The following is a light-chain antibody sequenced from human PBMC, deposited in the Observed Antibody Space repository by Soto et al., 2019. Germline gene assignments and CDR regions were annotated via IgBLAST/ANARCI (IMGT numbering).Light chain of an antibody. V-gene: IGKV3-20*01. Sequence: EIVLTQSPGTLSLSPGERATLSCRASQIIHSTYLAWYQQKPGQAPRLFIYGASNRATGIPDRFSGSGSGTDFTLTISRLEPEDFAVYYCQQYGRSPLITFGPGTKVDMK. CDR3: QQYGRSPLIT. CDR2: GAS. J-gene: IGKJ3*01. CDR1: QIIHSTY.